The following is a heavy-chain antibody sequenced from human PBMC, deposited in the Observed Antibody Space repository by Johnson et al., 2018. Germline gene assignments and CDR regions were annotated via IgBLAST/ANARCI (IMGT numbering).Heavy chain of an antibody. CDR1: GFTFDDFA. Sequence: EVQLVESGGGLVQPGRSLRLSCAASGFTFDDFAMHWVRQAPGKGLEWVSGISWNSGSIGYADSVKGRFTISRDKAKNSLYMQMNSLRAEDTALYYCTKDLKWELGTGAFDIWGQGTMGTVSS. CDR3: TKDLKWELGTGAFDI. V-gene: IGHV3-9*01. D-gene: IGHD1-26*01. CDR2: ISWNSGSI. J-gene: IGHJ3*02.